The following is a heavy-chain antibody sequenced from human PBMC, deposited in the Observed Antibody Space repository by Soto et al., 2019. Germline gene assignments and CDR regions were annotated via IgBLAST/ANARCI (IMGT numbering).Heavy chain of an antibody. V-gene: IGHV1-69*13. Sequence: AAVKVSCKASGCTFSSYAISWVRQAPGHGLEWMGGIIPIFGTANYAQKFQGRVTITADGSTSTAYMELSSLRSEDTAVYYCARLGCSSTSCGDYYYGMDVWGQGTTVTVSS. CDR2: IIPIFGTA. CDR3: ARLGCSSTSCGDYYYGMDV. CDR1: GCTFSSYA. J-gene: IGHJ6*02. D-gene: IGHD2-2*01.